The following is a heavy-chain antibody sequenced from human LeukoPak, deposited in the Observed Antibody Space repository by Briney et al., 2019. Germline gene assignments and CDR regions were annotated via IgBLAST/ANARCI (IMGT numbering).Heavy chain of an antibody. CDR1: GGSLSSYY. V-gene: IGHV4-59*01. J-gene: IGHJ6*03. CDR2: IYYSGST. Sequence: SETLSLTCTVSGGSLSSYYWSWLRQPPGKGLEGIGHIYYSGSTNYNPSLTSRVTISVDTSKNQCSLRLNSTTAADTAVYYCTRGSIAYYYMDVWGKGTTVTISS. D-gene: IGHD3-22*01. CDR3: TRGSIAYYYMDV.